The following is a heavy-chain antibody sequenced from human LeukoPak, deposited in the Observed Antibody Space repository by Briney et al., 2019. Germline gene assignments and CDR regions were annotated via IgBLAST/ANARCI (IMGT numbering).Heavy chain of an antibody. CDR3: TRVESGRSPRFDP. J-gene: IGHJ5*02. D-gene: IGHD1-26*01. CDR1: GDSVSSNSAA. Sequence: SQTLSLTCAISGDSVSSNSAAWNWIRQSPSSGLEWLGRTYYRSKWYNDYAVSVKSRITIYPDTSKNQFSLQLNSVTPEDTAVYYCTRVESGRSPRFDPWGQGTLVTVSS. V-gene: IGHV6-1*01. CDR2: TYYRSKWYN.